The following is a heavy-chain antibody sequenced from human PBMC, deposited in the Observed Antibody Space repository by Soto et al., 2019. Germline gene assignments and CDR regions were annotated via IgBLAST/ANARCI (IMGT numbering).Heavy chain of an antibody. Sequence: QVQLVQSGAEVKKPGSSVKVSCKASGGTFSTSAISWVRQAPGQGLEWVGGIMPVFPTPDYAQNFQGRVTIPADESTTTAYLELTSLRADATAVYYCARDKDRLQLGGNYYYIFDVWGQGTAITVSS. CDR1: GGTFSTSA. V-gene: IGHV1-69*12. D-gene: IGHD1-1*01. CDR3: ARDKDRLQLGGNYYYIFDV. J-gene: IGHJ6*02. CDR2: IMPVFPTP.